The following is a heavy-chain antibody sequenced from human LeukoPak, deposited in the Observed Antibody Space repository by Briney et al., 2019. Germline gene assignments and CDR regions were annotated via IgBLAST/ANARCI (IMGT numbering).Heavy chain of an antibody. CDR1: GFTFSSYA. CDR3: AKEPLYYYDSSGYYDY. D-gene: IGHD3-22*01. Sequence: PGGSLRLSCAASGFTFSSYAMSWVRQAPGKGLEWVSAISGSGGSTYYADSVKGRFTISRDNSKNTLYLQMNSLRAEDTAVYYCAKEPLYYYDSSGYYDYWGQGTLVTVSS. CDR2: ISGSGGST. J-gene: IGHJ4*02. V-gene: IGHV3-23*01.